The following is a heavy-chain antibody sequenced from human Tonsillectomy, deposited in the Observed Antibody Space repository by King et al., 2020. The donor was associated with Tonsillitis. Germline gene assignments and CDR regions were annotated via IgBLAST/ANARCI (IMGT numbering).Heavy chain of an antibody. CDR3: ASGEYRTGGSCRFDY. CDR2: IIPIFGTP. CDR1: GGPFSTYA. Sequence: VQLVESGAEVKKPGSSVKVSCKASGGPFSTYAITWVRQAPGQGLEWRGAIIPIFGTPNYARKFKGRVTITADKSTTTAYMELSSLRSEDTAVYYCASGEYRTGGSCRFDYWGQGSLVTVSS. D-gene: IGHD2-15*01. J-gene: IGHJ4*02. V-gene: IGHV1-69*06.